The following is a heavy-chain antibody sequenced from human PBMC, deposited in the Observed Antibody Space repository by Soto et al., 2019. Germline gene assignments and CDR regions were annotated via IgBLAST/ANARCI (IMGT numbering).Heavy chain of an antibody. J-gene: IGHJ5*02. CDR2: IYWDDDK. D-gene: IGHD3-16*01. CDR1: GFSLSTTGVG. Sequence: QITLKESGPTLVRPTQTLTLTCTFSGFSLSTTGVGVGWIRQPPGKALEWLALIYWDDDKRYSPSLKSRLTITKDTSKTEVIRIVTNMDPVDTATYFCAQRGRDYGWGRERANDFAPWGQGTLVTVSS. CDR3: AQRGRDYGWGRERANDFAP. V-gene: IGHV2-5*02.